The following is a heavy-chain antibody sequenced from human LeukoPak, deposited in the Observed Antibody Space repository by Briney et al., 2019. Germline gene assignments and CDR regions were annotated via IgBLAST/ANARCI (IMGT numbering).Heavy chain of an antibody. CDR3: ARSFRGSGWYIDY. D-gene: IGHD6-25*01. Sequence: GESLKISCKGSGYSFTSYWIGWVRQIPGTGLEWMGIIYPGDSDIIYNPSFQGQVTISADKSITTAYLQWSSLKSSDTAIYYCARSFRGSGWYIDYWGQGTLVTVSS. J-gene: IGHJ4*02. CDR2: IYPGDSDI. CDR1: GYSFTSYW. V-gene: IGHV5-51*01.